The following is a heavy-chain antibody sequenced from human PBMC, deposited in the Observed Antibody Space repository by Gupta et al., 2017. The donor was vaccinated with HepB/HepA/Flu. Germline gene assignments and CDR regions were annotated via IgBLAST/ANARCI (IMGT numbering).Heavy chain of an antibody. CDR1: GFTFDDYA. V-gene: IGHV3-9*01. CDR3: AKHMSGGTTGWLDS. J-gene: IGHJ5*01. CDR2: INWNSGRI. D-gene: IGHD1-26*01. Sequence: EVQLVESGGGLVQPGRSLRLSCAASGFTFDDYAFHWVRQAPGKGLEWVSGINWNSGRIAYADFVKGRFTISRDNGNNSLYLQMNSLRAEDTAFYYCAKHMSGGTTGWLDSWGQGTLVTVSS.